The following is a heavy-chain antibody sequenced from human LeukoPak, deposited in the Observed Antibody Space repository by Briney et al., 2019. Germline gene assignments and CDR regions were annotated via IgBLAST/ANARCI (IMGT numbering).Heavy chain of an antibody. CDR2: VNPNSGGT. CDR1: GYTFTGYY. Sequence: ASVKVSCKASGYTFTGYYMHWARQAPGQGLEWMGWVNPNSGGTNYAQKFQGRVTMTRDTSISTAYMELSRLRSDDTAVYYCARDSLYYYGMDVWGQGTTVTVSS. CDR3: ARDSLYYYGMDV. V-gene: IGHV1-2*02. J-gene: IGHJ6*02.